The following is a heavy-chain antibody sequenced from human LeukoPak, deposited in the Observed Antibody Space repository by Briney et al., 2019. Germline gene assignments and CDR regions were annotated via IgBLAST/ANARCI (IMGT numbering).Heavy chain of an antibody. CDR3: ARAGGYSGYGTEFDY. J-gene: IGHJ4*02. V-gene: IGHV4-30-2*01. CDR1: GGSISSGGYS. CDR2: IYHSGST. D-gene: IGHD5-12*01. Sequence: PSETLSLTCAVSGGSISSGGYSWRWIRQPPGKGLEWIGYIYHSGSTYYNPSLKSRVTISVDRSKNQFSLKLSSVTAADTAVYYCARAGGYSGYGTEFDYWGQGTLVTASS.